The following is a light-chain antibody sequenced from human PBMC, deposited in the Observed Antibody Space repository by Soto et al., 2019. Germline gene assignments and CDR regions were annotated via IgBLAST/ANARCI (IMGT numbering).Light chain of an antibody. Sequence: QSALTQPASVSGSPGQSITISCTGTISDVGTYNLVSWYQQHPGKAPKFMIYEVSKRPSGVSNRFSGSKSGNTASLTISGLQAEDEADYYCCSYAGSAILQFGGGTKLTVL. J-gene: IGLJ2*01. V-gene: IGLV2-23*02. CDR1: ISDVGTYNL. CDR3: CSYAGSAILQ. CDR2: EVS.